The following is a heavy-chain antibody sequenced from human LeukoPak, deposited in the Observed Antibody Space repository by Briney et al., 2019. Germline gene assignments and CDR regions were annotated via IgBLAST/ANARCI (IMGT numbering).Heavy chain of an antibody. CDR1: GFTVRSNY. CDR3: ARDLPKGADAFDI. Sequence: GGSLRLSCAASGFTVRSNYLSWVRQAPGKGLEWVSVIYSGGSTYYADSVKGRFTISRDNSKNTLYLQMNSLRAEDTAVYYCARDLPKGADAFDIWGQGTMVTVSS. CDR2: IYSGGST. J-gene: IGHJ3*02. D-gene: IGHD3-16*01. V-gene: IGHV3-53*01.